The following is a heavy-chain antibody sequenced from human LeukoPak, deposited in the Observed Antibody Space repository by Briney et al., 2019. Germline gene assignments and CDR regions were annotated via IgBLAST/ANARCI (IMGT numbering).Heavy chain of an antibody. D-gene: IGHD3-10*01. J-gene: IGHJ1*01. CDR1: GFSVSSGSLN. Sequence: TSETLSLTCTVSGFSVSSGSLNWDWIRQPPGKGLEWIGYIYYSGSTSYNPSLKSRVTISVDTSKNQFSLKLSSVTAADTAVYYSGRGLRGSPPCHHWGQGTLVTVSS. CDR2: IYYSGST. CDR3: GRGLRGSPPCHH. V-gene: IGHV4-61*01.